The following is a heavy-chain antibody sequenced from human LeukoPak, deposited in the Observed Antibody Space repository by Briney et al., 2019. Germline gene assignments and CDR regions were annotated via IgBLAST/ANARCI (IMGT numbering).Heavy chain of an antibody. CDR3: AREGGYCSSTSCYGFDP. CDR1: GYTFTSYD. Sequence: ASVKVSCKASGYTFTSYDINWVRQATGQGLEWTGWMNPNSGNTGYAQKFQGRVTMTRNTSTSTAYMELSSLSSEDTAVYYCAREGGYCSSTSCYGFDPWGQGTLVTVSS. V-gene: IGHV1-8*02. CDR2: MNPNSGNT. D-gene: IGHD2-2*01. J-gene: IGHJ5*02.